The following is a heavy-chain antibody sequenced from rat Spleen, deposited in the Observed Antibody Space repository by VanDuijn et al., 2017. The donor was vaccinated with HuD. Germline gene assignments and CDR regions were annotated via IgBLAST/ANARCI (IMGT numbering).Heavy chain of an antibody. Sequence: EVQLVESGGGLVQPGRSLKLSCAASGFTFQNYGMAWVRQAPTKGLEWVATLSYDGISTYYRDSVRGRFTISSDNAKTTLYLQMDSLRSEDTATYYCASHWGRAYFDYWGQGVMVAVSS. CDR3: ASHWGRAYFDY. CDR2: LSYDGIST. J-gene: IGHJ2*01. CDR1: GFTFQNYG. V-gene: IGHV5-29*01. D-gene: IGHD5-1*01.